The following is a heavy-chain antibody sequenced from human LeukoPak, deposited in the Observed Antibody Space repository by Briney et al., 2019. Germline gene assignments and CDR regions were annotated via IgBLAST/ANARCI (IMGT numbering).Heavy chain of an antibody. Sequence: GGSLRLSCAASGFTFNKYSINWVRQAPGKGLEWVSSISSSSSYIYYADSVKGRFTISRDNAKNSLYLQMNSLKIEDTAVYYCTKLARAPRDFDYWGQGTLVTVSS. D-gene: IGHD2-8*01. CDR2: ISSSSSYI. CDR1: GFTFNKYS. J-gene: IGHJ4*01. CDR3: TKLARAPRDFDY. V-gene: IGHV3-21*04.